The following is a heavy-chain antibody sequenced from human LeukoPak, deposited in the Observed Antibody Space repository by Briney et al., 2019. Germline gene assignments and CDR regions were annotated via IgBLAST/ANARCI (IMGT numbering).Heavy chain of an antibody. CDR1: GLTFSDYA. J-gene: IGHJ4*02. V-gene: IGHV3-23*01. CDR2: ITSGFTP. D-gene: IGHD2-15*01. CDR3: AKDYSDSRVADVFFEY. Sequence: GGSLRLSCAASGLTFSDYAMSWFRQAPGKGLEWVSGITSGFTPHYADSVKGRFTISRESSKNTFHLQLNSLRAEDTAVYYCAKDYSDSRVADVFFEYWGQGTLVTVSS.